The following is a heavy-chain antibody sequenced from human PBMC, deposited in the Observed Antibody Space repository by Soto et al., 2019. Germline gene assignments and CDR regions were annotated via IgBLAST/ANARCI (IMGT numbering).Heavy chain of an antibody. CDR2: IYHSGST. D-gene: IGHD3-3*01. CDR3: ARGAGVVIAHFDY. J-gene: IGHJ4*02. V-gene: IGHV4-30-2*01. Sequence: SETLSLTCAVSGGSISSGGYSWSWIRQPPGKGLERIGYIYHSGSTYYNPSLKSRVTISVDRSKNQFSLKLSSVTAADTAVYYCARGAGVVIAHFDYWGQGTLVTVSS. CDR1: GGSISSGGYS.